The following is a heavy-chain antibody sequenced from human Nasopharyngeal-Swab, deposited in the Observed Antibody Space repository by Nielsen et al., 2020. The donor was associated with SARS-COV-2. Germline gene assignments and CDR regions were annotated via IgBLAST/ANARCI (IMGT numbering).Heavy chain of an antibody. CDR2: VFYTGTT. D-gene: IGHD5-18*01. V-gene: IGHV4-31*03. J-gene: IGHJ6*03. CDR1: ADMRRGNYY. Sequence: SENLSLNCSVSADMRRGNYYWTWLRHHPGMALEWIGYVFYTGTTHYNPSLQSRVTFSLDTSKNEFSLRLASVTAADTALYYCARGYGFVRPYYYYYMDVWGRGTTVTVSS. CDR3: ARGYGFVRPYYYYYMDV.